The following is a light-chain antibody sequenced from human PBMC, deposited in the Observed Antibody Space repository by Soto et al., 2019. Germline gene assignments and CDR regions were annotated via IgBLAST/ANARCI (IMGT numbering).Light chain of an antibody. CDR3: CSFSAGNTHV. V-gene: IGLV2-23*01. Sequence: QSVLTQPASVSGSPGQSIALSCTGTSSDVGTYNLVSWYQQHPGKAPKLLISEGGKRPSGVSDRFSGSKSGNTASLTISGLQAEDEADYYCCSFSAGNTHVFGTGTKVTVL. CDR1: SSDVGTYNL. J-gene: IGLJ1*01. CDR2: EGG.